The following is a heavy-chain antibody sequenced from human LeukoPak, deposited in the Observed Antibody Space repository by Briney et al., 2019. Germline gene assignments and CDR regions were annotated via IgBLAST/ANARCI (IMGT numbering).Heavy chain of an antibody. J-gene: IGHJ4*02. Sequence: SVKVSCKASGGTLSSYAISWVRQAPGQGLEWMGRIIPILGIANYAQKFQGRVTITADKSTSTAYMELSSLRSEDTAVYYCARGIGAAAGTADYWGQGTLVTVSS. V-gene: IGHV1-69*04. CDR2: IIPILGIA. D-gene: IGHD6-13*01. CDR3: ARGIGAAAGTADY. CDR1: GGTLSSYA.